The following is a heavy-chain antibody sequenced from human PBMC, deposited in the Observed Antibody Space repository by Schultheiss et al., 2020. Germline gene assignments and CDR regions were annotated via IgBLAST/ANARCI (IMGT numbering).Heavy chain of an antibody. CDR3: ASTYSSGWWDWYFDL. D-gene: IGHD6-19*01. CDR1: GGSISSGGYY. Sequence: SETLSLTCTVSGGSISSGGYYWSWIRQPAGKGLEWIGRIYTSGSTNYNPSLKSRVTISVDTSKNQFSLKLSSVTAADTAVYYCASTYSSGWWDWYFDLWGRGTLVTVSS. CDR2: IYTSGST. J-gene: IGHJ2*01. V-gene: IGHV4-61*02.